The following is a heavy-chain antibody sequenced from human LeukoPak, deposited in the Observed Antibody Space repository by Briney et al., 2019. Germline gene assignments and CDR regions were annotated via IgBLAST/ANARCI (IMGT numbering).Heavy chain of an antibody. Sequence: PSETLSLTCTVSGYSISSGYYWGWIRQPPGKGLEWIGSIYHSGSTNYNPSLKSRVTISVDTSKNQFSLKLSSVTAADTAVYYCARQADYGLFDPWGQGTLVTVSS. CDR2: IYHSGST. CDR1: GYSISSGYY. D-gene: IGHD3-10*01. J-gene: IGHJ5*02. V-gene: IGHV4-38-2*02. CDR3: ARQADYGLFDP.